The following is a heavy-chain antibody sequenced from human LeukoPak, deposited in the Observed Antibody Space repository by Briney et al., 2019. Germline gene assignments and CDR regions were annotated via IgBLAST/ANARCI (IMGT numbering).Heavy chain of an antibody. D-gene: IGHD1-26*01. CDR1: GFTFNTYG. CDR2: ISYDGSNK. V-gene: IGHV3-30*03. Sequence: PGGSLRLSCAVSGFTFNTYGIHWVRQTPGKGLEWVALISYDGSNKYYADSVKGRFTISRDNAKNSLYLRMNSLRAEDTAVYYCARVSAGATIGAFDIWGQGTMVTVSS. CDR3: ARVSAGATIGAFDI. J-gene: IGHJ3*02.